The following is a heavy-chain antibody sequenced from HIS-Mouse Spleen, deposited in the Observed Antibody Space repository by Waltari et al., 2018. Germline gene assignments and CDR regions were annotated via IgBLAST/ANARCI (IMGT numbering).Heavy chain of an antibody. J-gene: IGHJ2*01. Sequence: QLQLQESGPGLVKPSETLSLTCTVSGGSISSSSYYWGWIRQPPGKGLEWIGRIYYSGSTYYNPSLKCRVTISVDTSQNQFSLKLSSVTAADTAVYYCAREIPYSSSWYDWYFDLWGRGTLVTVSS. D-gene: IGHD6-13*01. CDR2: IYYSGST. CDR3: AREIPYSSSWYDWYFDL. CDR1: GGSISSSSYY. V-gene: IGHV4-39*07.